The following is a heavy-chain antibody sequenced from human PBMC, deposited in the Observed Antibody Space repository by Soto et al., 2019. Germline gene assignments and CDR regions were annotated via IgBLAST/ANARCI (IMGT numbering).Heavy chain of an antibody. J-gene: IGHJ6*02. CDR1: GYSFTAYG. V-gene: IGHV1-18*01. CDR2: ISCYNGKT. Sequence: QVQVVQSGDEVKETGASVRVSCKTSGYSFTAYGISWVRQAPGQGLEWMGWISCYNGKTKYAQKAQVRVTTTTEPSPRTAYMEVRSLRSDDTAIYYCARDAPPLELRFLEWHNYDYNGMDVWGQGTTVTVSS. CDR3: ARDAPPLELRFLEWHNYDYNGMDV. D-gene: IGHD3-3*01.